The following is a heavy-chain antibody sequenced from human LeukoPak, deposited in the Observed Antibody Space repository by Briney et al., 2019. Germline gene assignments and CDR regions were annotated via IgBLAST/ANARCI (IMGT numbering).Heavy chain of an antibody. D-gene: IGHD3-3*01. CDR3: AKSAPYDFWSGSH. Sequence: GRSLRLSCAASGFTFSSYGMHWVRQAPGKGLEWVAVISYDGSNKYYADSVKGRFTISRDNSKNTLYLQMSSLRAEDTAVYYCAKSAPYDFWSGSHWGQGTLVTVSS. CDR2: ISYDGSNK. CDR1: GFTFSSYG. V-gene: IGHV3-30*18. J-gene: IGHJ4*02.